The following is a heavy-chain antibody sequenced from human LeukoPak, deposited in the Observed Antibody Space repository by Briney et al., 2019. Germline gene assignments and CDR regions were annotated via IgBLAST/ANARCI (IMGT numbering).Heavy chain of an antibody. CDR1: GFTFSSYA. D-gene: IGHD3-3*01. CDR2: ISGSGGST. Sequence: GALRLSCAASGFTFSSYAMSWVRQAPGKGLEWVSAISGSGGSTYYADSVKGRFTISRDNSKNTLYLQMNSLRAEDTAVYYCAKQNYDFWSGYYHDILTFDYWGQGTLVTVSS. CDR3: AKQNYDFWSGYYHDILTFDY. J-gene: IGHJ4*02. V-gene: IGHV3-23*01.